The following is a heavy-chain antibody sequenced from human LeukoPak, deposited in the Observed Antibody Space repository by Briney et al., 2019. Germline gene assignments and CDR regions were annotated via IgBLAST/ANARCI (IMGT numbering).Heavy chain of an antibody. Sequence: SETLSLTCAVYGGSFSGYYWSWIRQPPGKGLEWIGEINHSGSTNYDPSLKSRVTISVDTSKNQFSLKLSSVTAEDTAVYYCAREMYYIPEYWGQGTLVTVSS. CDR3: AREMYYIPEY. CDR2: INHSGST. V-gene: IGHV4-34*01. J-gene: IGHJ4*02. D-gene: IGHD3-10*01. CDR1: GGSFSGYY.